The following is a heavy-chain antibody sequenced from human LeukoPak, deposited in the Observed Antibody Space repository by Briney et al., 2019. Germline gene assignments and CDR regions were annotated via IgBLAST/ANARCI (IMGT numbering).Heavy chain of an antibody. CDR2: IYTSGGT. V-gene: IGHV4-4*07. CDR3: AREGSSGWTPFDY. CDR1: GGSISSYY. D-gene: IGHD6-19*01. Sequence: SETLSLTCTVSGGSISSYYWSWIRQPAGKGLEWIGRIYTSGGTNYNPSLKSRVTISVDKSKNQFSLKLSSVTAADTAVYYCAREGSSGWTPFDYWGQGTLVTVSS. J-gene: IGHJ4*02.